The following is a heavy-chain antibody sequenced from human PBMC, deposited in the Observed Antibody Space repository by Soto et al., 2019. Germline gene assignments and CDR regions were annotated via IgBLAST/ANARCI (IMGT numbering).Heavy chain of an antibody. Sequence: GGSLRLSCAASGFTFSHYYIHWVRQAPGKGLEWVSDITCSGSNIYYADSVKGRFTISRDNAKNSLYLQMNSLRAEDTAVYYCARVNGYYYYGMDVWGQGTTVTVSS. V-gene: IGHV3-11*01. CDR3: ARVNGYYYYGMDV. CDR1: GFTFSHYY. J-gene: IGHJ6*02. CDR2: ITCSGSNI. D-gene: IGHD3-22*01.